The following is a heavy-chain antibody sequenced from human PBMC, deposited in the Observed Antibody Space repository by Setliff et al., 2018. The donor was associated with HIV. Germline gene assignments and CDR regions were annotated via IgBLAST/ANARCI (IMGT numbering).Heavy chain of an antibody. V-gene: IGHV4-30-4*08. CDR1: GGSISSGDYY. Sequence: SETLSLTCTVSGGSISSGDYYWSWIRQPPGKGLEWIGNIYYSGSTYYNPSLKSRVTISVDTSKNQFSLKLSSVTAEDTAVYYCARDERETMVRIPYFDVWGRGTLVTSPQ. J-gene: IGHJ2*01. D-gene: IGHD3-10*01. CDR3: ARDERETMVRIPYFDV. CDR2: IYYSGST.